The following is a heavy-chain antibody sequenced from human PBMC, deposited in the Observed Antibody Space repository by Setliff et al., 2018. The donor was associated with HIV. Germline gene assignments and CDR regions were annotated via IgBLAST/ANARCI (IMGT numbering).Heavy chain of an antibody. CDR2: IRNKFNSLAT. V-gene: IGHV3-73*01. Sequence: PGESLKISCAASGFAFVGAEIHWVRQASGKGLEWVGRIRNKFNSLATQYGESLEGRFTISRDDSENTAYLQMRSLKTDDTAVYFCATNVRVPGSSLDSWGPGSLVTVSS. CDR1: GFAFVGAE. D-gene: IGHD6-19*01. J-gene: IGHJ1*01. CDR3: ATNVRVPGSSLDS.